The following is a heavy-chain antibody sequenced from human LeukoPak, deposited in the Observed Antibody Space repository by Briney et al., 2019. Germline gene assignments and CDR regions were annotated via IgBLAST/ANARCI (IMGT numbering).Heavy chain of an antibody. Sequence: ASVKVSCKASGYTFTSYYMHWVRQAPGQGLEWMGIINPSSGSTGYAQKFQGRATMTRDTSTTTVYMDLSSLRSEDTAVYYCAVGGSYYSFDYWGQGTLVTVSS. V-gene: IGHV1-46*01. CDR3: AVGGSYYSFDY. J-gene: IGHJ4*02. CDR1: GYTFTSYY. D-gene: IGHD1-26*01. CDR2: INPSSGST.